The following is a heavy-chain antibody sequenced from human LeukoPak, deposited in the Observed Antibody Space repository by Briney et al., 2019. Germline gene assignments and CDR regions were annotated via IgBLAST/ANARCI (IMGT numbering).Heavy chain of an antibody. J-gene: IGHJ4*02. CDR1: GGSINSGWW. CDR2: IHHSGST. D-gene: IGHD4-17*01. Sequence: GTLSLTFAVSGGSINSGWWWSWVRQPPGKGLEWIGEIHHSGSTNYNPSLKSRVTISVDKSKNQFSLMLTSVTAADTAVYYCARNGYYSADYWGQGTLVTVSS. CDR3: ARNGYYSADY. V-gene: IGHV4-4*02.